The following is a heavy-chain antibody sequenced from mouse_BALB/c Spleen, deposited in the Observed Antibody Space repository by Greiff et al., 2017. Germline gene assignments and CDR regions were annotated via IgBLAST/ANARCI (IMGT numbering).Heavy chain of an antibody. CDR2: INPYNDGT. J-gene: IGHJ2*01. CDR1: GYTFTSYV. V-gene: IGHV1-14*01. CDR3: ARNPPSYGSSFDY. Sequence: EVQLQQSGPELVKPGASVKMSCKASGYTFTSYVMHWVKQKPGQGLEWIGYINPYNDGTKYNEKFKGKATLTSDKSSSTAYMELSSLTSEDSAVYYCARNPPSYGSSFDYWGQGTTLTVSS. D-gene: IGHD1-1*01.